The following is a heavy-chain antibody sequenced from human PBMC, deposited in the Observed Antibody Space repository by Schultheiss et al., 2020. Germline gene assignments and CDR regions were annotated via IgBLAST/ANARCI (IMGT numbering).Heavy chain of an antibody. V-gene: IGHV3-9*01. CDR2: ISWNSGSI. CDR1: RFTFSSYA. J-gene: IGHJ6*02. D-gene: IGHD5-12*01. Sequence: GGSLRLSCSASRFTFSSYAMNWVRQAPGKGLEWVSGISWNSGSIGYADSVKGRFTISRDNAKNSLYLQMNSLIAEDTAVYYCAKVSGYDYVIDYYYGMDVWGQGTTVTVPS. CDR3: AKVSGYDYVIDYYYGMDV.